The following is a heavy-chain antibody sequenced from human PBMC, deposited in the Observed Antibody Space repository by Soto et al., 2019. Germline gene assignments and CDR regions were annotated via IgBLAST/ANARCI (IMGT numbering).Heavy chain of an antibody. CDR2: IYYTGTT. Sequence: PSETLSLTCTVSGGSISSYYWSWIRQPPGKGLEWIGYIYYTGTTTYNPSIKSRVTISLDTSKNQFSLNLRSVTAADTAVYKCARDRVESGYPEYFQHWGQGTLVTVSS. J-gene: IGHJ1*01. V-gene: IGHV4-4*08. D-gene: IGHD3-22*01. CDR1: GGSISSYY. CDR3: ARDRVESGYPEYFQH.